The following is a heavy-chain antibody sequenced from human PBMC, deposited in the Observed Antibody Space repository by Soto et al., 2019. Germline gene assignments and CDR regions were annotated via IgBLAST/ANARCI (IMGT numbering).Heavy chain of an antibody. J-gene: IGHJ6*02. CDR2: INGGNGNT. V-gene: IGHV1-3*01. D-gene: IGHD1-1*01. CDR1: GYSFTTYA. CDR3: ARGKGMEENYYYHGMEV. Sequence: ASVKVSCEASGYSFTTYAMHWVRQAPGQRLEWMAWINGGNGNTKYSQKFQDRVTITRDTSANIAYMELSSLRSEDSAVYYCARGKGMEENYYYHGMEVWGQGTTVTVSS.